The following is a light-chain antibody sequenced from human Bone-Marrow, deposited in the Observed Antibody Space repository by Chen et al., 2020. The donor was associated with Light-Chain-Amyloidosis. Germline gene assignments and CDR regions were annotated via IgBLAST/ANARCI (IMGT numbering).Light chain of an antibody. Sequence: EIVLTQSPATLSLSPGERATLSCRASQSVSSYLAWYQQKPGQAPRLLIYDVSNRATGIPARFSGSGSGTDFTLTISSLEPEDFAVYYCQQRSNWPPIFTFGPGIKVDIK. J-gene: IGKJ3*01. CDR1: QSVSSY. V-gene: IGKV3-11*01. CDR3: QQRSNWPPIFT. CDR2: DVS.